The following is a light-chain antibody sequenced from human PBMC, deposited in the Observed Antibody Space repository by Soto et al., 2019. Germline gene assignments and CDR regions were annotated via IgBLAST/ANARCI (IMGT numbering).Light chain of an antibody. V-gene: IGKV4-1*01. Sequence: DIVMTQSPDSLAVSLGERATINCKSRQNHLYISNNKNYLAWYQQKPGQPPKLLIYWASTRESGVPDRFSGSGSGTDFTLTISSVQAEDVAVYYCQQYYSTLTFGQGTKLEIK. J-gene: IGKJ2*01. CDR2: WAS. CDR3: QQYYSTLT. CDR1: QNHLYISNNKNY.